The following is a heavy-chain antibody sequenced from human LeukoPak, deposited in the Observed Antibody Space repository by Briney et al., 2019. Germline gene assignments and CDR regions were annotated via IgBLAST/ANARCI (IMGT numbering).Heavy chain of an antibody. CDR2: IYYSGST. Sequence: ASETLSLTCTVSGGSISSSSYYWGWIRQPPGKGLEWIGSIYYSGSTYYNPSLKSRVTISVDTSKNQFSLKLSSVTAADTAVYYCARRGGRGVGFDYWGQGTLVTVSS. CDR1: GGSISSSSYY. CDR3: ARRGGRGVGFDY. D-gene: IGHD3-10*01. V-gene: IGHV4-39*01. J-gene: IGHJ4*02.